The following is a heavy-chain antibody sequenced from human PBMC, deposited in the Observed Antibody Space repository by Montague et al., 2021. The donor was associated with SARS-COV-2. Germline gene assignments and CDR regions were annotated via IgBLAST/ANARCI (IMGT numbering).Heavy chain of an antibody. J-gene: IGHJ6*02. V-gene: IGHV4-34*01. Sequence: SETLSLTCAVYGGSFIGYYWSWIRHPPGKGLEWIGEINHSGSTNYNPSLKSRVTISVDTSKNQFSLKLSSVTAADTAVYYCARVRYYGSGTSLGMDAWGQGTTVTVSS. CDR2: INHSGST. D-gene: IGHD3-10*01. CDR3: ARVRYYGSGTSLGMDA. CDR1: GGSFIGYY.